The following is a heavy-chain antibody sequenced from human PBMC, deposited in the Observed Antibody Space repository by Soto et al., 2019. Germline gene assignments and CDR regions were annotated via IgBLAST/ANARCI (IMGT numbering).Heavy chain of an antibody. CDR3: AKDVGAGYSSSWYGGGFDY. V-gene: IGHV3-23*01. Sequence: EVQLLESGGGLVQPGGSLRFSWAASGFPFSTKAMTWVGQAPGKGLGWVSPISGSGVSTYYADSVKGRFTISRDNSKNPLYLQMNSLRAEDTAVYYCAKDVGAGYSSSWYGGGFDYWGQGTLVTVSS. CDR2: ISGSGVST. D-gene: IGHD6-13*01. CDR1: GFPFSTKA. J-gene: IGHJ4*02.